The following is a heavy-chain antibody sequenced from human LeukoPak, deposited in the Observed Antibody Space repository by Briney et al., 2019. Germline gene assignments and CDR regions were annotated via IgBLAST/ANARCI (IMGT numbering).Heavy chain of an antibody. CDR1: GGSISYYY. Sequence: SETLSLTCTVSGGSISYYYWSWIRQPPGKGLEWIGYIYYSGSTNYNPPLKSRVTISVDTSKNQFSLNLTSVTTADTVVYYCARVSCSSTSCPRRDALDVWGQGTMVTVSS. V-gene: IGHV4-59*01. CDR2: IYYSGST. J-gene: IGHJ3*01. CDR3: ARVSCSSTSCPRRDALDV. D-gene: IGHD2-2*01.